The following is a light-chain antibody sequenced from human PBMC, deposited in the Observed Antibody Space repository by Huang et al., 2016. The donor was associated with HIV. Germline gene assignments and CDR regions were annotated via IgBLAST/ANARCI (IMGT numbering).Light chain of an antibody. CDR1: QSISNY. V-gene: IGKV3-11*01. CDR2: DAT. CDR3: QHRNSWPLT. J-gene: IGKJ4*01. Sequence: EIVLTQSPATLSLSPGGGTTLSCRASQSISNYLAWYQQKPGQAPRLLIDDATNRATGIPARFSGSGSGTDFTLTINGLESDDFAVYYCQHRNSWPLTFGGGTKVEIK.